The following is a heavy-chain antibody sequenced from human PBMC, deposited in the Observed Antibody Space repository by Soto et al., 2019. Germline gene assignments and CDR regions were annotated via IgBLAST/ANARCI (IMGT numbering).Heavy chain of an antibody. CDR3: PTDHTYGDISWFDP. D-gene: IGHD5-18*01. Sequence: GGALRLSGAAAGSTFDSYGMGWGREGSGKGLEWVSAISGSGGPTYYADTVKGRFTISRDDSKNTLYLQMNSLRAEHMAVYYCPTDHTYGDISWFDPWGQGTLVTVSS. V-gene: IGHV3-23*01. CDR2: ISGSGGPT. CDR1: GSTFDSYG. J-gene: IGHJ5*02.